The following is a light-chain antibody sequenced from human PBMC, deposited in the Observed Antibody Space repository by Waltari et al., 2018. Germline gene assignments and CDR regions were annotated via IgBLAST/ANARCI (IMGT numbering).Light chain of an antibody. J-gene: IGKJ2*01. CDR2: AVS. V-gene: IGKV1-39*01. Sequence: DIQMTQSPSSLSASVGDRVTITCRASQSIARYLNWYQQKPGKAPKLLVYAVSTLHSGVPSRFSGSGSGTDFTLTISSLQLEDLATYYCQQSYKAPYTFGQGTNVEIK. CDR3: QQSYKAPYT. CDR1: QSIARY.